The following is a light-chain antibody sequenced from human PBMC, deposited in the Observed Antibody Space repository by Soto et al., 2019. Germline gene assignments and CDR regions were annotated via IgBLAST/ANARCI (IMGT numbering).Light chain of an antibody. V-gene: IGLV3-21*04. CDR1: NIGSKS. CDR2: YDT. CDR3: QVWDSSSDHAV. J-gene: IGLJ3*02. Sequence: SYELTQPPSVSVAPEKTARITCGGNNIGSKSVQWYQQKPGLAPVLVIYYDTNRHSGIPERFSGSNSGNTATLIITRVEAGDEADYYCQVWDSSSDHAVFGGGTQLTVL.